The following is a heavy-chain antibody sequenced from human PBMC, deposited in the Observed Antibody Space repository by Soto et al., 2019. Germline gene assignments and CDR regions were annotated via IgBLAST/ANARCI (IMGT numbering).Heavy chain of an antibody. V-gene: IGHV4-34*01. CDR1: GGSFSGYY. CDR3: ARTGNYDFWSGYYSYFDY. Sequence: TLSLTCAVYGGSFSGYYWSWIRQPPGKGLEWIGEINHSGSTNYNPSLKSRVTISVDTSKNQFSLKLSSVTAADTAVYYCARTGNYDFWSGYYSYFDYWGQGTLVTVPS. J-gene: IGHJ4*02. D-gene: IGHD3-3*01. CDR2: INHSGST.